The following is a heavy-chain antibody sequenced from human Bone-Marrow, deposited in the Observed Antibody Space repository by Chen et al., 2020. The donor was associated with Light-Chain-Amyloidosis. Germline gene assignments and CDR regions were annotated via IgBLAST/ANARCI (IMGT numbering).Heavy chain of an antibody. Sequence: QVQLVQSGAEMKKPGASVKLSCRSSGNTFTTFYMHWVRQAPGQGLEWMGVIHPGSGDTNYAHKIQGRFTMTRDTSTSTVYMELSSLRSEDTAMYYCARDRFALDSWGQWTMVTVSS. CDR2: IHPGSGDT. CDR3: ARDRFALDS. CDR1: GNTFTTFY. V-gene: IGHV1-46*01. J-gene: IGHJ3*01.